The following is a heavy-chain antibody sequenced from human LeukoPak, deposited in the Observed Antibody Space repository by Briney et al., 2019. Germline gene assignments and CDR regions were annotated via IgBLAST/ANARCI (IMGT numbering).Heavy chain of an antibody. D-gene: IGHD6-13*01. J-gene: IGHJ4*02. Sequence: GGSLRLSCAASGFTFSSYAMHWVRQAAGEGLEWVAVISYDGSENYYADSVKGRFTISRDKSKNTLYLQMNSLRAEDTAVYYCAKDRYSSSWYYFDYWGQGTLVTVSS. CDR2: ISYDGSEN. V-gene: IGHV3-30*04. CDR3: AKDRYSSSWYYFDY. CDR1: GFTFSSYA.